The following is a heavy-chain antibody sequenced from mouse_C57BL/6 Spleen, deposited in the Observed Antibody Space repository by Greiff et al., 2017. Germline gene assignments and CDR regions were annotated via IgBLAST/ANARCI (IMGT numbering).Heavy chain of an antibody. V-gene: IGHV1-85*01. J-gene: IGHJ3*01. D-gene: IGHD2-4*01. CDR2: IYPRDGST. CDR1: GYTFTSYD. CDR3: ARIYYDADGAWFAY. Sequence: QVQLQQSGPELVKPGASVKLSCKASGYTFTSYDINWVKQRPGQGLEWIGWIYPRDGSTKYNEKFKGKATLTVDTSSSTAYMELHSLTSEDSAVYFCARIYYDADGAWFAYWGQGTLVTVSA.